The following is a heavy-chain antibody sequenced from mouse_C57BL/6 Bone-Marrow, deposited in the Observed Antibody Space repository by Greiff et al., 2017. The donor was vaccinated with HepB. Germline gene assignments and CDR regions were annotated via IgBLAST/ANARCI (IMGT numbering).Heavy chain of an antibody. J-gene: IGHJ2*01. CDR3: TGGPRVDY. Sequence: VQLQQSGAELVRPGASVKLSCTASGFNIKDDYMHWVKQRPEQGLEWIGWIDPENGDTEYASKFQGKATITADTSSNTAYLQLSSMTSEDTAVYYCTGGPRVDYWGQGTTLTVSS. CDR2: IDPENGDT. CDR1: GFNIKDDY. V-gene: IGHV14-4*01. D-gene: IGHD3-3*01.